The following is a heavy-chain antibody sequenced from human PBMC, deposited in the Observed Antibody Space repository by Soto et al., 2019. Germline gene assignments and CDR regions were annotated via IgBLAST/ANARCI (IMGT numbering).Heavy chain of an antibody. CDR2: IYHSGSA. V-gene: IGHV4-30-4*01. CDR3: ARNRGGWPPDAFDI. Sequence: SETLSLSCAVTGGFISSGVFVWSGFRQPPGKGLEFIGSIYHSGSAYHLPSLKSRLTISEDSSKNQFSLELTSVTAADTAVYYCARNRGGWPPDAFDIWGQGTVVT. CDR1: GGFISSGVFV. J-gene: IGHJ3*02. D-gene: IGHD6-19*01.